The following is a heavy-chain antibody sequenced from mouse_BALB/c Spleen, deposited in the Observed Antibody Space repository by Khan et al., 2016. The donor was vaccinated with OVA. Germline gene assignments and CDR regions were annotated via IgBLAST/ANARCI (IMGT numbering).Heavy chain of an antibody. J-gene: IGHJ3*01. D-gene: IGHD2-12*01. CDR2: MIYTGYT. CDR3: ARSTYSYAFAY. Sequence: EVQLQESGPSLVKPSQTLSLTCSVTGDSITSGYWSWIRQFPGNKLEYMGYMIYTGYTDYNPSLTSRIAITRHTSKNQFYLQLNSVTAEDTATYYCARSTYSYAFAYWGEGTLVTVSA. V-gene: IGHV3-8*02. CDR1: GDSITSGY.